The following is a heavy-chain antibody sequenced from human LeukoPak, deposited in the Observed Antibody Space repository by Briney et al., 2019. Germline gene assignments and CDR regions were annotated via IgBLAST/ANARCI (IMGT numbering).Heavy chain of an antibody. J-gene: IGHJ4*02. V-gene: IGHV1-2*04. Sequence: ASVEVSCKASGYTFTGYYMHWVRQAPGQGLGWMGWINPYSGGTNYAQKFQGWVTMTRDTSISTAYMELSRLRSDDTAVYYCARDKGEDYYDSSGYDYWGQGTLVTVSS. CDR2: INPYSGGT. D-gene: IGHD3-22*01. CDR1: GYTFTGYY. CDR3: ARDKGEDYYDSSGYDY.